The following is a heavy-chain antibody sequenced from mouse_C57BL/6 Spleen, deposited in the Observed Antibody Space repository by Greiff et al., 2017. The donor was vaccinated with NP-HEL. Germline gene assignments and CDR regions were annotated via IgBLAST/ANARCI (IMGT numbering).Heavy chain of an antibody. V-gene: IGHV1-39*01. CDR3: ARGRGWDEDKYFDY. D-gene: IGHD4-1*01. CDR2: INPNYGTT. CDR1: GYSFTDYN. Sequence: VQLQQSGPELVKPGASVKISCKASGYSFTDYNMNWVKQSNGKSPEWIGVINPNYGTTSYNQKFKGKATLTVDQSSSTAYMQLNSLTSEDSAVYYCARGRGWDEDKYFDYWGQGTTLTVSS. J-gene: IGHJ2*01.